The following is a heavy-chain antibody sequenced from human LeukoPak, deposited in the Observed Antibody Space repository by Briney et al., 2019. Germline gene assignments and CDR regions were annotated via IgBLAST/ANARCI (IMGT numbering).Heavy chain of an antibody. D-gene: IGHD3-16*01. CDR1: GFTFSSYW. V-gene: IGHV3-21*01. CDR2: ISASSSYI. J-gene: IGHJ4*02. CDR3: ARDLLGSWYFDS. Sequence: GGSLRLSCAASGFTFSSYWMSWVRQAPGKGLEWVSSISASSSYIYYADSVKGRFTISRDNGKNSLYLQMNSLRAEDTAVYYCARDLLGSWYFDSWGQGTLVTVSS.